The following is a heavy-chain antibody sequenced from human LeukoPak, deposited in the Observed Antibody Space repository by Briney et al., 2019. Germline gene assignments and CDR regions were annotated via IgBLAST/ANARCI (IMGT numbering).Heavy chain of an antibody. D-gene: IGHD4-17*01. CDR3: ARSGPYGDFDY. J-gene: IGHJ4*01. V-gene: IGHV3-30*14. Sequence: GRSLRLSCATSGFTFSSYAMYWARQAPGKGLEWVAVMSSDGSNKCHAESVRGRFTISRDNSRNTLFLHMSSLRAEDTAVYYCARSGPYGDFDYWGQGTLVAVSS. CDR1: GFTFSSYA. CDR2: MSSDGSNK.